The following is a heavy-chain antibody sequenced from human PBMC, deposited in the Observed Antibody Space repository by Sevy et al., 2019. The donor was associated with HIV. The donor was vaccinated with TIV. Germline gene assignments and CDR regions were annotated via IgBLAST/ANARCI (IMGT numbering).Heavy chain of an antibody. CDR3: ARETAYYDILTGYYRGGAYFDY. J-gene: IGHJ4*02. CDR2: ISSSSSYI. Sequence: GGSLRLSCAASGFTFSSYSMNWVRQAPGKGLEWVSSISSSSSYIYYADSVKGRFTIPRDNAKNSLYLQMNSLRAEDTAVYYCARETAYYDILTGYYRGGAYFDYWGQGTLVTVSS. D-gene: IGHD3-9*01. CDR1: GFTFSSYS. V-gene: IGHV3-21*01.